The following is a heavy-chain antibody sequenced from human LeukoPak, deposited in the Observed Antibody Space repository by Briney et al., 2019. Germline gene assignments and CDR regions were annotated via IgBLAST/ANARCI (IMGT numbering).Heavy chain of an antibody. V-gene: IGHV3-33*01. J-gene: IGHJ3*02. CDR2: IWYDGSNK. D-gene: IGHD3-22*01. CDR3: ASEVVITHDDAFDI. CDR1: GFTFSSYG. Sequence: PGGSLRLSCAASGFTFSSYGMHWVRQAPGKGLEWVAVIWYDGSNKYYADSAKGRFTISRDNSKNTLYLQMNSLRAEDTAVYYCASEVVITHDDAFDIWGQGTMVTVSS.